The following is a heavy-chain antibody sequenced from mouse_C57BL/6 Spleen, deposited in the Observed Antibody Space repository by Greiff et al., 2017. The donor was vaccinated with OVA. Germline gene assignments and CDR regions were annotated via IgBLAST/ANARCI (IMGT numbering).Heavy chain of an antibody. J-gene: IGHJ3*01. CDR2: IYPGSGST. CDR1: GYTFTSYW. D-gene: IGHD2-2*01. V-gene: IGHV1-55*01. Sequence: QVQLQQPGAELVKPGASVKMSCKASGYTFTSYWITWVKQRPGQGLEWIGDIYPGSGSTNYNEKFKSKATLTVDTSSSTAYMQLSSLTSEDSAVYCCARFGYDGTWFAYWGQGTLVTVSA. CDR3: ARFGYDGTWFAY.